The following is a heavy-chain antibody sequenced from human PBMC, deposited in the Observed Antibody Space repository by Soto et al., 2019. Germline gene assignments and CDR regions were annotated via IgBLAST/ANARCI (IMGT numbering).Heavy chain of an antibody. CDR1: GFTFNIYG. CDR3: AKDQASGQGSFDS. Sequence: GGSLRLSCAASGFTFNIYGMHWVRQAPDKGLEWVALISYDGINQHYADSVKGRFTISRDNSKNTLFLQMNSLRADDTAVYYCAKDQASGQGSFDSWGQGTLVTLYS. J-gene: IGHJ4*02. CDR2: ISYDGINQ. V-gene: IGHV3-30*18.